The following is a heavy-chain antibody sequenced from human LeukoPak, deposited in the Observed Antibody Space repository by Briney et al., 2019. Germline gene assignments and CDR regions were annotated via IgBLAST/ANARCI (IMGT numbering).Heavy chain of an antibody. CDR2: IGGTGDKT. D-gene: IGHD2-8*01. CDR1: RFTFSSYA. Sequence: SGGSLRLSCAASRFTFSSYAMSWVRQAPGRGLEWVSTIGGTGDKTYYADSVKGRFTISRDNSMDTLYLQMNSLKAEDTAVYYCAKDVCTSPRCLLYFDSWGQGTLVTVSS. J-gene: IGHJ4*02. V-gene: IGHV3-23*01. CDR3: AKDVCTSPRCLLYFDS.